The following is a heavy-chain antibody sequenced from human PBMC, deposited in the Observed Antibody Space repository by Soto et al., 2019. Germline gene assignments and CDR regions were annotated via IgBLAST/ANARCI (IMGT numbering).Heavy chain of an antibody. Sequence: EVQLVESGGGLVQPGGSLRLSCAASGLTVSSNYMSWVRQAPGKGLEWVSLIYSGGSTYYADSVRGRFTISRDNSKKTLYLQMNSLRAEDTAVYYCARDFYYYGSGTMGGYFDYWGQGTLVTVSS. J-gene: IGHJ4*02. CDR2: IYSGGST. CDR1: GLTVSSNY. CDR3: ARDFYYYGSGTMGGYFDY. D-gene: IGHD3-10*01. V-gene: IGHV3-66*01.